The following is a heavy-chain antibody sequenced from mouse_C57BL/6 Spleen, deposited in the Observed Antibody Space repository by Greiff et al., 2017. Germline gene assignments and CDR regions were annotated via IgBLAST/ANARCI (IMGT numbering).Heavy chain of an antibody. CDR2: IDPEGGET. Sequence: EVQLQQSGAELVKPGASVKLSCTASGFNINDYYMHWVKQRTEQGLEWIGRIDPEGGETKYAPKFQGQATITADTSANTAYLQLSSLTSEDTAVYYCARWGTTWYFGVWGTRTTVTVAS. V-gene: IGHV14-2*01. J-gene: IGHJ1*03. CDR3: ARWGTTWYFGV. D-gene: IGHD2-12*01. CDR1: GFNINDYY.